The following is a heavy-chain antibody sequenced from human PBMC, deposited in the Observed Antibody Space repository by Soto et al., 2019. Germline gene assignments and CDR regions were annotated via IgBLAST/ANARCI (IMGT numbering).Heavy chain of an antibody. Sequence: QVQLVRSGAEVKKPGSSVKVSCKASGGTFSSYAISWVRQAPGQGLEWMGGIIPIFGTANYAQKFQGRVTITADESTSTAYMELSSLRSEDTAVYYCARASSLWFGELSTWFDPWGQGTLVTVSS. CDR3: ARASSLWFGELSTWFDP. V-gene: IGHV1-69*01. D-gene: IGHD3-10*01. CDR2: IIPIFGTA. CDR1: GGTFSSYA. J-gene: IGHJ5*02.